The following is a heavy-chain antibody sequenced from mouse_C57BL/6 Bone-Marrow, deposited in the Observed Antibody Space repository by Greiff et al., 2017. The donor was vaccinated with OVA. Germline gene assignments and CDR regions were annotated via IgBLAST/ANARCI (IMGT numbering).Heavy chain of an antibody. CDR2: IHPNSGST. Sequence: QVQLKQPGAELVKPGASVKLSCKASGYTFTSYWMHWVKQRPGQGLEWIGMIHPNSGSTNYNEKFKSKATLTVDKSSSTAYMQLSSLTSEDSAVYYCARKKGTAQAFMDYWGQGTSVTVSS. CDR1: GYTFTSYW. CDR3: ARKKGTAQAFMDY. J-gene: IGHJ4*01. D-gene: IGHD3-2*02. V-gene: IGHV1-64*01.